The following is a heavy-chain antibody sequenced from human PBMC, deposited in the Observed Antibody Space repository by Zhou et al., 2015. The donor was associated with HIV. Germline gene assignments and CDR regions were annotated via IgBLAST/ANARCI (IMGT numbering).Heavy chain of an antibody. CDR2: IIPILGTA. CDR1: GGTFSSYA. Sequence: QVQLVQSGAEVKKPGSSVKVSCKASGGTFSSYAIAWVRQAPGQGLEWMGGIIPILGTANYAQKFQARVTITADIYTTTAYMEMDSLRSEDTAVYYCARDVGDHSRSGSTGWVMYYWGQGTLVTVSS. V-gene: IGHV1-69*06. D-gene: IGHD3-3*01. CDR3: ARDVGDHSRSGSTGWVMYY. J-gene: IGHJ4*02.